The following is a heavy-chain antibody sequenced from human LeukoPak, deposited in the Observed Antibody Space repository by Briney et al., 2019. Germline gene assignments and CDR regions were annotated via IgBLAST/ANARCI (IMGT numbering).Heavy chain of an antibody. D-gene: IGHD3-3*01. CDR3: ARGRHYDFWSGYYYFGYYYYGMDV. Sequence: PSETLSLTCTVSGGSISSGGYYWSWIRQHPGKGLEWIGYIYYSGDTHYNPSLKRRVTISVDTSKNQFSLRLTSVTAADTVVYYCARGRHYDFWSGYYYFGYYYYGMDVWGQGTTVTVSS. J-gene: IGHJ6*02. CDR2: IYYSGDT. V-gene: IGHV4-31*03. CDR1: GGSISSGGYY.